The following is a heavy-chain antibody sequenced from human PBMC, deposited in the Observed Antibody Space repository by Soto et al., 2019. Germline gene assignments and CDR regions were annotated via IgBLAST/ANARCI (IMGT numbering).Heavy chain of an antibody. V-gene: IGHV3-30*18. CDR1: GFTFSSYG. J-gene: IGHJ4*02. CDR2: ISYDGSNK. CDR3: AKPVYNWNDGFFDY. Sequence: QVQLVESGGGVVQPGRSLRLSCAASGFTFSSYGMHWVRQAPGKGLEWVAVISYDGSNKYYADSVKGRFTISRDNSKNTLYLQMNSLRAEDTAVYYCAKPVYNWNDGFFDYWGQGSLVTVSS. D-gene: IGHD1-1*01.